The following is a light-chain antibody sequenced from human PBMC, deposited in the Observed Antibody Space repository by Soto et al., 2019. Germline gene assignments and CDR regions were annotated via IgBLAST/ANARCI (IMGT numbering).Light chain of an antibody. J-gene: IGKJ1*01. CDR1: QSVSGSY. Sequence: EIVLTQSPGTVSLSPGERATLSCRASQSVSGSYLAWYQQRPGQAPRLLIYGASSRATGIPDRFSGSGSGTDFTLTITRLEPEDFAVYYCQQYGSSRWTFGRGTKVE. V-gene: IGKV3-20*01. CDR2: GAS. CDR3: QQYGSSRWT.